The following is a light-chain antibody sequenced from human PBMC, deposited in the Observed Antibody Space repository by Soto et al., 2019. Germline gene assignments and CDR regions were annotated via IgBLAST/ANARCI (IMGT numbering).Light chain of an antibody. CDR1: QSVSSY. Sequence: EIVLTQSPGTLSLSPGERATLSCRASQSVSSYLAWYQENPGQAPRLLIYGASSRATGIPERFSGSGSGTDFTLPISRLEPEDFALYYCQQYNTSPCTFGQGTKVDIK. CDR2: GAS. CDR3: QQYNTSPCT. V-gene: IGKV3-20*01. J-gene: IGKJ2*02.